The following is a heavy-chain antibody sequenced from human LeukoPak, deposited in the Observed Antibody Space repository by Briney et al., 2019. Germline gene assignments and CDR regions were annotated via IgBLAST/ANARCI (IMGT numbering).Heavy chain of an antibody. CDR3: ARAPPPGGSQPSYYYYYMDV. CDR1: GGSISSSSYY. J-gene: IGHJ6*03. Sequence: SETLSLTCTVSGGSISSSSYYWGWIRQPPGKGLEWIGSIYYSGSTYYNPSLKSRVTISVDTSKNQFSLKLSSVTAADTAVYYCARAPPPGGSQPSYYYYYMDVWGKGTTVTVSS. D-gene: IGHD1-26*01. CDR2: IYYSGST. V-gene: IGHV4-39*01.